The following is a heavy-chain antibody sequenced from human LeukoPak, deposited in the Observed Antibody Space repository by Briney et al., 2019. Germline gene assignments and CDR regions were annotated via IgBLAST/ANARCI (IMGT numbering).Heavy chain of an antibody. CDR1: GFTFSSHW. V-gene: IGHV3-7*05. D-gene: IGHD1-26*01. CDR2: IKQDGSEK. CDR3: ARDKMVGATNFDY. J-gene: IGHJ4*02. Sequence: GGSLRLSCAASGFTFSSHWMNWVRQAPGKGVEWVADIKQDGSEKYYVDSVRGRFTISRDNAKNSLYLQMNSLRAEDTAVYYCARDKMVGATNFDYWGQGTLVTVSS.